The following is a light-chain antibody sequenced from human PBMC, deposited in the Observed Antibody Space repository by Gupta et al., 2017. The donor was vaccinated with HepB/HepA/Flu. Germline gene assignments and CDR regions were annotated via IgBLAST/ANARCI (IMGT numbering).Light chain of an antibody. J-gene: IGKJ4*01. CDR1: QDIKSF. V-gene: IGKV1-39*01. CDR3: QESSSSQFI. Sequence: DIQMPQSPSSLSASIGDRVTFTCRTTQDIKSFLNWYQHKPGKAPKLLIYAASILQTGVPSRFSGSGSETHFTLTIAGLQPEDFATYYCQESSSSQFIFGGGTSIEIK. CDR2: AAS.